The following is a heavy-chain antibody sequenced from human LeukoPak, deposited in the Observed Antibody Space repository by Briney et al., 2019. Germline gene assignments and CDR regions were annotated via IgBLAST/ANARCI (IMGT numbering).Heavy chain of an antibody. Sequence: GGSLRLSCAASGFTFSSYAMSWVRQAPGKGLEWVSTISGSGGSTYYADSVKGQFSISRDNSKNTLYLQMNSLRAEDTAVYYCANLDPRIYYYYGMDVWGQGTTVTVSS. V-gene: IGHV3-23*01. CDR2: ISGSGGST. J-gene: IGHJ6*02. CDR1: GFTFSSYA. D-gene: IGHD3-9*01. CDR3: ANLDPRIYYYYGMDV.